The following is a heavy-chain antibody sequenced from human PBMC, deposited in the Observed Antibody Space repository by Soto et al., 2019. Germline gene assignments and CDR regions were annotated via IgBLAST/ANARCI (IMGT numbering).Heavy chain of an antibody. Sequence: ESGGGVVQPGRSLRLSCAASGFTFSSYAMHWVRQAPGKGLEWVAVISYDGSNKYYADSVKGRFTISRDNSKNTLYLQMNSLRAEDTAVYYCARPPLLDSSPDAFDIWGQGTMVTVSS. CDR1: GFTFSSYA. D-gene: IGHD3-22*01. CDR2: ISYDGSNK. J-gene: IGHJ3*02. V-gene: IGHV3-30-3*01. CDR3: ARPPLLDSSPDAFDI.